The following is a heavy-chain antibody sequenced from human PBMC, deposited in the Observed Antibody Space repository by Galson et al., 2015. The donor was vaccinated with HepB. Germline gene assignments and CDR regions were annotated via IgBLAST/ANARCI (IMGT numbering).Heavy chain of an antibody. Sequence: LSLTCTVSGVSISSNYWRWIRQPPGKGLEWIGYIYYSGSTNYNPSLNSRVTISLDTSKNQFSLKLSSVTAADTAVYYCARVPGGFDFWSGYYPYGMDVWGQGTTVTVSS. CDR3: ARVPGGFDFWSGYYPYGMDV. V-gene: IGHV4-59*01. J-gene: IGHJ6*02. CDR2: IYYSGST. D-gene: IGHD3-3*01. CDR1: GVSISSNY.